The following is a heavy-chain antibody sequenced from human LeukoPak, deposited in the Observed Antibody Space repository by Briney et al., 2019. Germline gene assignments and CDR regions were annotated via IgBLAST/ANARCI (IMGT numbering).Heavy chain of an antibody. CDR3: ARVTVVTAIDAFDI. V-gene: IGHV4-34*12. Sequence: SETLSLTCAVYGGSFSGYYWSWIRQPPGKGLEWIGEVFHSGSINYNPSLKSRVTISVDKSKNQFSLKLSSVTAADTAVYYCARVTVVTAIDAFDIWGQGTMVTVSS. J-gene: IGHJ3*02. CDR2: VFHSGSI. D-gene: IGHD2-21*02. CDR1: GGSFSGYY.